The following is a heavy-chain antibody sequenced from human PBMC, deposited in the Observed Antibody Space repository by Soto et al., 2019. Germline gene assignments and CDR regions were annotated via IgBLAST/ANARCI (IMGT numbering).Heavy chain of an antibody. CDR2: ISYDGSYQ. D-gene: IGHD6-19*01. J-gene: IGHJ4*02. V-gene: IGHV3-30*18. CDR1: GFTFSSYG. CDR3: AKDRAPRVAAFDY. Sequence: QVQLVESGGGVVQPGRSLRLSCAASGFTFSSYGMHWVRQAPGKGLEWVAVISYDGSYQYYGDSVKGRFTISRDKSKNTLYLQMNSLRAEDTAVYYCAKDRAPRVAAFDYLGQGTLVTVSS.